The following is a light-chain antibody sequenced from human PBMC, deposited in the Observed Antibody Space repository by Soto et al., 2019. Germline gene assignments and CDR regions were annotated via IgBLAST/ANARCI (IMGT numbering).Light chain of an antibody. Sequence: DIQMTQSPSSLSASVGDRVTITCRASQSLGRRLTWYQQKPGEAPKLLIYETSNLQNGVPSRFSGSGSETDFTLTINSLQPEDCATYYCQQSFGPPYTFGQGTKLE. CDR3: QQSFGPPYT. J-gene: IGKJ2*01. CDR2: ETS. CDR1: QSLGRR. V-gene: IGKV1-39*01.